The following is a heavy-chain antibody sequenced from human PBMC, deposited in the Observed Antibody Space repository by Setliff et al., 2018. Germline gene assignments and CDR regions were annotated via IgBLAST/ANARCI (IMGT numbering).Heavy chain of an antibody. J-gene: IGHJ4*02. CDR2: IYSSGST. Sequence: KPSETLSLTCTVSGGSISSGDYYWSWIRQPPGKGLEWIGYIYSSGSTYYNPSLKSRVSISVDTSKNQFSLKLSSVTATDTAVYYCARESRYYYVNLGTLDYWGQGTLVTVSS. D-gene: IGHD3-10*02. V-gene: IGHV4-30-4*08. CDR1: GGSISSGDYY. CDR3: ARESRYYYVNLGTLDY.